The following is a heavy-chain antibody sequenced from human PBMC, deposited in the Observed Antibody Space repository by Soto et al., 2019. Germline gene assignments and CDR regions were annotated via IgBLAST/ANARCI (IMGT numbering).Heavy chain of an antibody. D-gene: IGHD2-2*01. J-gene: IGHJ5*02. CDR3: ATDCSSTTCYPWNWFDP. CDR2: ISADNGNT. CDR1: GYTFTSYG. V-gene: IGHV1-18*01. Sequence: QVQLVQSGAEVKKPGASVKVSCKASGYTFTSYGISWVRQAPGQGLEWMGWISADNGNTNYAQKLQGRVTMTTDTSTSTAYMELGSLRSDDTAVYYCATDCSSTTCYPWNWFDPWGQGTLVTVSS.